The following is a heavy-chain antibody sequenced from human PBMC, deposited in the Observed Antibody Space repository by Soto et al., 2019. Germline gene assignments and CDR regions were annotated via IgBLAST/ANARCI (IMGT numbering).Heavy chain of an antibody. J-gene: IGHJ6*02. D-gene: IGHD4-17*01. CDR3: ARVRPTDYVGNYNNGMDV. CDR2: IIPIFNTA. V-gene: IGHV1-69*01. Sequence: QVQLVQSGAEVKKPGSSVKVSCKASGGTLSNYAFTWVRQAPGQGLEWMGGIIPIFNTANYAQKFQGRVTITADESTSTAYMEVNSLRSEATAYYYCARVRPTDYVGNYNNGMDVWGQGTTVTVSS. CDR1: GGTLSNYA.